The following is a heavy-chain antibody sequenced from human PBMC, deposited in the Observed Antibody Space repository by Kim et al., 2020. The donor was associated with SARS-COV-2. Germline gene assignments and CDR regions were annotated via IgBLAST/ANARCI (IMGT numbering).Heavy chain of an antibody. CDR1: GFTFSDHF. D-gene: IGHD6-19*01. CDR3: ARGAGPIFEP. Sequence: GGSLRLSCAASGFTFSDHFMSWIRQAPGKGLEWVSYISNSGTTIYYADSVKGRFTISRDNAKNSLYLQMNSLRAEDTAVYYCARGAGPIFEPWGQGTLVTVSS. J-gene: IGHJ5*02. CDR2: ISNSGTTI. V-gene: IGHV3-11*01.